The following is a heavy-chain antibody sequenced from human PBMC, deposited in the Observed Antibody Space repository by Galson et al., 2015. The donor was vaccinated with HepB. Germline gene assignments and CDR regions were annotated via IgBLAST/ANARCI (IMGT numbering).Heavy chain of an antibody. CDR1: GYSFTSFR. CDR2: IYPGDSDT. CDR3: ARRRNYGFDY. Sequence: QSGAEVKKPGEALTISCKGSGYSFTSFRIVWVRQMPGKGLEWMGIIYPGDSDTTYSPSFQGQVTMSADKSVSTAYLQWSSLKASDTALYYCARRRNYGFDYWGQGTLVTVSS. V-gene: IGHV5-51*03. D-gene: IGHD4-17*01. J-gene: IGHJ4*02.